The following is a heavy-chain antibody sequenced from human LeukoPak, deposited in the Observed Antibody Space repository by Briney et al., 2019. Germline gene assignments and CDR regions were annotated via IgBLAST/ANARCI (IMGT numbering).Heavy chain of an antibody. J-gene: IGHJ5*02. V-gene: IGHV4-59*08. D-gene: IGHD4-23*01. CDR3: ARHGPTTVAKRVWFDP. CDR2: IYYSGST. CDR1: GGSISSYY. Sequence: PSETLSLTCTVSGGSISSYYWSWIRQPPGKGLEWIEYIYYSGSTNYNPSLKSRVTISVDTSKNQFSLKLSSVTAADTAVYYCARHGPTTVAKRVWFDPWGQGTLVTVSS.